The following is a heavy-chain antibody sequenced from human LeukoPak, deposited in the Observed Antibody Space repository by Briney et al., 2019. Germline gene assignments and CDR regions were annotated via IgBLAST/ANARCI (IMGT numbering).Heavy chain of an antibody. Sequence: GEALKIFCKGSWDSVSSYWIGWGRPKSGERLGWMGIIYPGDSDTRYSPSFQGQVTISADKSISTAYLQWSSLKASDTAMYYCARRYYDSSGYDYWGQGTLVTVSS. J-gene: IGHJ4*02. CDR3: ARRYYDSSGYDY. CDR2: IYPGDSDT. D-gene: IGHD3-22*01. V-gene: IGHV5-51*01. CDR1: WDSVSSYW.